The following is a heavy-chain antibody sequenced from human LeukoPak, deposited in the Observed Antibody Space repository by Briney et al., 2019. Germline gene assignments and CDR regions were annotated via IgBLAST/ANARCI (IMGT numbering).Heavy chain of an antibody. Sequence: SETLSLTCAVYGGSFSGYYWSWIRQPPGKGLEWIGEITHSGSTNYNPSLKSRVTISVDTSKNQFSLKLSSVTAADTAVYYCARPYYYDSSGYTTSYYYMDVWGKGTTVTVSS. CDR1: GGSFSGYY. J-gene: IGHJ6*03. D-gene: IGHD3-22*01. CDR3: ARPYYYDSSGYTTSYYYMDV. V-gene: IGHV4-34*01. CDR2: ITHSGST.